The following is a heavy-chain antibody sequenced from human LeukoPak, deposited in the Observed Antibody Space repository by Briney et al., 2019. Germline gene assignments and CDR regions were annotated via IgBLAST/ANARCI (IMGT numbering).Heavy chain of an antibody. CDR2: IYSGGST. Sequence: GGSLRLSCAASGFTVSSNYMSWVRQAPGKGLEWVSVIYSGGSTYYADSVKGRFTISRDNSKNTLYLQMNSLRAEDTAVYYCAREGAVAGLYYFDYWGQGTLVTVSS. CDR1: GFTVSSNY. D-gene: IGHD6-19*01. CDR3: AREGAVAGLYYFDY. J-gene: IGHJ4*02. V-gene: IGHV3-53*01.